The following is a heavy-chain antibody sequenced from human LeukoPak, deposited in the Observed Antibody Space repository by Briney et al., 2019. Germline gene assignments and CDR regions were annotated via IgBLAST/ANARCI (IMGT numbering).Heavy chain of an antibody. V-gene: IGHV1-46*01. Sequence: ASVKVSCKASGYTFTSYYMHWVRQAPGQGLEWMGIINPSGGSTSYAQKFQGRVTMTRDMSTSTVYMELSSLRSEDTAVYYCARDLNPGWFDPWGQGTLVTVSS. CDR1: GYTFTSYY. J-gene: IGHJ5*02. D-gene: IGHD1-14*01. CDR3: ARDLNPGWFDP. CDR2: INPSGGST.